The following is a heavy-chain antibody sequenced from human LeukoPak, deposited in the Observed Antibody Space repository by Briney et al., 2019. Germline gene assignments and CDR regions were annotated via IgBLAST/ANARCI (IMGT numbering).Heavy chain of an antibody. CDR1: GFTFSSYE. Sequence: GGSLRLSCAASGFTFSSYEMNWVRQAPGKGLEWVSYISSSGSTIYYADSVKGRFTISRDNAKNSLYLQMNSLRAEDTAVYYFAGGFGGLRGFDYLGQGTLVNGS. CDR3: AGGFGGLRGFDY. CDR2: ISSSGSTI. V-gene: IGHV3-48*03. J-gene: IGHJ4*02. D-gene: IGHD3-10*01.